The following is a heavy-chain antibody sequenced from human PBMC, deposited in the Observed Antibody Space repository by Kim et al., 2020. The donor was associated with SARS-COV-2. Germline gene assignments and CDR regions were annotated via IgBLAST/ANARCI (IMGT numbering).Heavy chain of an antibody. V-gene: IGHV1-3*01. D-gene: IGHD5-18*01. CDR1: GYTFTSYA. J-gene: IGHJ4*02. CDR2: INAGNGNT. CDR3: ARVESLYSYGYYFDY. Sequence: VKVSCKASGYTFTSYAMHWVRQAPGQRLEWMGWINAGNGNTKYSQKFQGRVTITRDTSASTAYMELSSLRSEDTAVYYCARVESLYSYGYYFDYWGQGTLVTVSS.